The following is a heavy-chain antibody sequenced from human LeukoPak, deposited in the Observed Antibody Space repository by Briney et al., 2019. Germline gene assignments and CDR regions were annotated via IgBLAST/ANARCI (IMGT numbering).Heavy chain of an antibody. CDR2: ISSSSSYI. Sequence: GGSLRLSCAASGFTFSSYSMNWVRQAPGKGLEWVSSISSSSSYIYYADSVKGRFTISRDNAKNSLYLQMNSLRAEDTAVYYCARGPYDSSGYFFEWGQGTLVTVSS. CDR3: ARGPYDSSGYFFE. CDR1: GFTFSSYS. V-gene: IGHV3-21*01. D-gene: IGHD3-22*01. J-gene: IGHJ4*02.